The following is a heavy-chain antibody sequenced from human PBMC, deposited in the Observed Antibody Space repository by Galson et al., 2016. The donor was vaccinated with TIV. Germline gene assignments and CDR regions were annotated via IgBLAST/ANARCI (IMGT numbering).Heavy chain of an antibody. V-gene: IGHV2-70*11. CDR3: ARISGYYDSSGHYIPRSFDY. CDR1: GFSLNTDGMC. Sequence: PALVKPTQTLTLTCTFSGFSLNTDGMCVNWIRQPPGKALEWLARIDWDDDKSYSSSLKSRLTISKDTSKNQVVRTMTNMDPADTATYYCARISGYYDSSGHYIPRSFDYWGQGILVTVSS. CDR2: IDWDDDK. J-gene: IGHJ4*02. D-gene: IGHD3-22*01.